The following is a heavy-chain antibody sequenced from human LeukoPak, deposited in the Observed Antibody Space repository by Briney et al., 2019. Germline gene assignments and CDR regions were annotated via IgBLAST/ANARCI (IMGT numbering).Heavy chain of an antibody. D-gene: IGHD3-22*01. CDR1: GGSISSGSYY. V-gene: IGHV4-61*02. Sequence: SQTLSLTCTVSGGSISSGSYYWSWIRQPAGKGLEWIGRIYTSGSTNYNPSLKSRVTISVDTSKNQFSLKLSSVTAADTAVYYCARDGDSSVYWGQGTLVTVSS. CDR2: IYTSGST. CDR3: ARDGDSSVY. J-gene: IGHJ4*02.